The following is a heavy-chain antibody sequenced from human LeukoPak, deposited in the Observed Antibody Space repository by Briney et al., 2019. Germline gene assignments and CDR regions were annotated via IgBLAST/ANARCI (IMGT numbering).Heavy chain of an antibody. CDR3: ARMTHTLGATYSHFDY. CDR2: TRPVSGDT. Sequence: ASVKVSCKASGYPFTNFYVHWVRLAPGQGLEWLGWTRPVSGDTIYAQKFQGRVTMTRDTSISTAYMELTSLTSDDTAVYYCARMTHTLGATYSHFDYWGQGTLVTVSS. V-gene: IGHV1-2*02. D-gene: IGHD3-16*01. CDR1: GYPFTNFY. J-gene: IGHJ4*02.